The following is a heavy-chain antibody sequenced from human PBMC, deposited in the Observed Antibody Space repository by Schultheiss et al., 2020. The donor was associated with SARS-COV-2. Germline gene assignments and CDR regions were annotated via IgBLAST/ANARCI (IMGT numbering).Heavy chain of an antibody. CDR3: TTDSFIAAAEEPGYYYYGMDV. D-gene: IGHD6-13*01. CDR1: GFTFSSYG. V-gene: IGHV3-15*01. Sequence: GGSLRLSCTASGFTFSSYGMHWVRQAPGKGLEWVGRIKSKTDGGTTDYAAPVKGRFTISRDDSKNTLYLQMNSLKTEDTAVYYCTTDSFIAAAEEPGYYYYGMDVWCQGTTVTVSS. CDR2: IKSKTDGGTT. J-gene: IGHJ6*02.